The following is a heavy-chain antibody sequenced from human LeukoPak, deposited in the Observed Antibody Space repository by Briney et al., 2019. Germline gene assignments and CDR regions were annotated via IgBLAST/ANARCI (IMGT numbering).Heavy chain of an antibody. CDR2: IYYSGST. V-gene: IGHV4-59*08. J-gene: IGHJ4*02. CDR1: GGSISSSY. D-gene: IGHD3-10*01. Sequence: NPSETLFITCTVSGGSISSSYWSWIRQPPGNGLEWIGYIYYSGSTNYNPSLKSRVTISVDTSKNQFSLKLNSVTAADTAVYYCARRANNYGAGYFDYWGQGTLVTVSS. CDR3: ARRANNYGAGYFDY.